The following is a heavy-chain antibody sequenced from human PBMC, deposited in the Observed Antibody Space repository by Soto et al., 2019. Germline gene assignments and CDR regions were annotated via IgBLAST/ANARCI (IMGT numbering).Heavy chain of an antibody. CDR2: IIPVFGTV. D-gene: IGHD6-13*01. J-gene: IGHJ5*02. Sequence: QVRLVQSGAEVKKPGSSVKVSCKASGGTFSNYAITWLRLAPGQGLEWLRGIIPVFGTVNYAQKFQGRVTITADESTSTAYMELNRLRSEDTALYYCARDNPYTNSFGNWFDPWGQGTLVIVS. CDR1: GGTFSNYA. CDR3: ARDNPYTNSFGNWFDP. V-gene: IGHV1-69*01.